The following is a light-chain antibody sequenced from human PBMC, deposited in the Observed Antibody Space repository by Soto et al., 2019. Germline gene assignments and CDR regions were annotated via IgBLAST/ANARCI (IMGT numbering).Light chain of an antibody. CDR2: EVN. CDR1: SSDIGRYNY. Sequence: SALTPPASVSGSPGQSITISCTGTSSDIGRYNYVSWFQQHPGKVPKLVIFEVNYRPSGVSDRFSGSKSGNTASLTITGLQAEDEADYYCTSCITANTRCVFGSGTKVTVL. V-gene: IGLV2-14*01. J-gene: IGLJ1*01. CDR3: TSCITANTRCV.